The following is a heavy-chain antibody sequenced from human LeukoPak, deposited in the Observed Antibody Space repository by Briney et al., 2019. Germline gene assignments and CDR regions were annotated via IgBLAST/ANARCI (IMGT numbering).Heavy chain of an antibody. CDR1: GYIFTDYY. D-gene: IGHD1-7*01. CDR3: ATDNWNSFDY. J-gene: IGHJ4*02. V-gene: IGHV1-18*04. Sequence: GASVKVSCKASGYIFTDYYIHWVRQARGQGLEWMGWISAYNGNTNYAQKLQGRVTMTTDTSTSTAYMELRSLRSDDTAMYYCATDNWNSFDYWGQGTLVTVSS. CDR2: ISAYNGNT.